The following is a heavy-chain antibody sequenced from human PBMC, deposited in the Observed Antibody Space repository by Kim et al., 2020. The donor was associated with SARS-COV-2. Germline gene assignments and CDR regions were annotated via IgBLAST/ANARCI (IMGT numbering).Heavy chain of an antibody. CDR2: ISYDGSNK. Sequence: GGSLRLSCAASGFTFSSYAMHWVRQAPGKGLEWVAVISYDGSNKYYADSVKGRFTISRDNSKNTLYLQMNSLRAEDTAVYYCARDRFFRYWWDYWGQGTLVTVSS. V-gene: IGHV3-30*04. D-gene: IGHD2-8*02. CDR1: GFTFSSYA. J-gene: IGHJ4*02. CDR3: ARDRFFRYWWDY.